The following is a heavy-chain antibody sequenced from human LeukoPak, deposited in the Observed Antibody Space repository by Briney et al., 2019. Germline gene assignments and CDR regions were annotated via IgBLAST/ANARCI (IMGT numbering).Heavy chain of an antibody. CDR2: IYSGGTT. CDR3: AKYSHDSSGSYDY. Sequence: GGSLRLSCAVSGFTVSGNYMSWVRQAPGKGLEWVSLIYSGGTTYYADSVKGRFTISRDNSKNTLYLQMNSLRAEDTAVYYCAKYSHDSSGSYDYWGQGTLVTVSS. J-gene: IGHJ4*02. V-gene: IGHV3-53*01. D-gene: IGHD3-22*01. CDR1: GFTVSGNY.